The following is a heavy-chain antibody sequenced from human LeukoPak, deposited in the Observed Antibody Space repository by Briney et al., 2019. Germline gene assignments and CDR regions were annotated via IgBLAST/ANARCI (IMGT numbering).Heavy chain of an antibody. Sequence: SETLSLTCTVSGGSISSYYWSWIRQPPGKGLEWIGYIYYGGSTNYNPSLKSRVTISLDTSENQFSLKLSSVTAADTAVYYCASFPDYGGNFFDYWGQGTLVTVSS. D-gene: IGHD4-23*01. CDR3: ASFPDYGGNFFDY. CDR2: IYYGGST. J-gene: IGHJ4*02. V-gene: IGHV4-59*08. CDR1: GGSISSYY.